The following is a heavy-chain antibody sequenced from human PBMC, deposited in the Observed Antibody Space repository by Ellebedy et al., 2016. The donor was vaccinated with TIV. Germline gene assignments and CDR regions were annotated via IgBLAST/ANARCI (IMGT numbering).Heavy chain of an antibody. CDR3: ARDGYFHDGFDY. CDR2: IYSGGST. V-gene: IGHV3-66*01. J-gene: IGHJ4*02. D-gene: IGHD2-15*01. Sequence: GESLKISCAASGFTVSTNYMSWVRQAPGKGLDWVSVIYSGGSTYYADSVKGRFTISRDNSKNTLFLQMNSLRAEDTAVYYCARDGYFHDGFDYWGQGTPVTVSS. CDR1: GFTVSTNY.